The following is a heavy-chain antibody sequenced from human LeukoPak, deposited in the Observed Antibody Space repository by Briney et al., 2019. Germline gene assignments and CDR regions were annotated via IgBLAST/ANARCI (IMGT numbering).Heavy chain of an antibody. CDR3: ARDEGLAFDI. J-gene: IGHJ3*02. CDR2: LWYDGSNK. CDR1: GFTFSSYG. V-gene: IGHV3-33*01. D-gene: IGHD5/OR15-5a*01. Sequence: GRSLRLSCAASGFTFSSYGMQWVRQAPGKGVDWFAVLWYDGSNKFYPDSVNGRFTISRDNSKNTLYLQMNSLRAEDTAVYYCARDEGLAFDIWGQGTMVTVSS.